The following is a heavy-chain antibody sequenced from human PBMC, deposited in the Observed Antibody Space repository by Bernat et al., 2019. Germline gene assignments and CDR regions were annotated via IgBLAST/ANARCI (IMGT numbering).Heavy chain of an antibody. D-gene: IGHD1-26*01. V-gene: IGHV3-23*01. CDR1: GFSFNNYA. CDR3: AKGERTFDS. J-gene: IGHJ4*02. CDR2: ISISGGTT. Sequence: EVQLLESGGGLVQPGGSLRLSCAASGFSFNNYAMTWVRQAPGKGLEWVSVISISGGTTSYADSVKGRFIISRDNSKNRLYLQMNSLRAEDTAVYYCAKGERTFDSWGQGTRVTVSS.